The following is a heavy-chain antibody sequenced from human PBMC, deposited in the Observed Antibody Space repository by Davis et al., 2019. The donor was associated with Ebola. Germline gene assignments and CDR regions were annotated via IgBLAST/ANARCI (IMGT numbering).Heavy chain of an antibody. CDR3: ARRGKIFGVVITYYYYGMDV. Sequence: MPSETLSLTCTVSGASISSSYWSWIRQPPGKGLDWIGYVHYSGSTNYNPSLKSRVTISVDTSKNQFSLKLSSVTAADTAVYYCARRGKIFGVVITYYYYGMDVWGQGTTVTVSS. V-gene: IGHV4-59*12. J-gene: IGHJ6*02. CDR1: GASISSSY. D-gene: IGHD3-3*01. CDR2: VHYSGST.